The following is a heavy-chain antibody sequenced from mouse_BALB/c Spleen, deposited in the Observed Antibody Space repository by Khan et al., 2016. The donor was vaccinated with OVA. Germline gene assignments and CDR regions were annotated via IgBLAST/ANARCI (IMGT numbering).Heavy chain of an antibody. CDR3: ERFHGGY. Sequence: QIQLVQSGPELKKPGETVKISCKAFGYTFKDYVMNWVKQSPGEGLKWMGWMNTYTGEPTYADDFEGRFAFSLATSANTAYLQISSLKDEDTATYFGERFHGGYWGQGTALTVSS. J-gene: IGHJ2*01. CDR2: MNTYTGEP. V-gene: IGHV9-3-1*01. CDR1: GYTFKDYV.